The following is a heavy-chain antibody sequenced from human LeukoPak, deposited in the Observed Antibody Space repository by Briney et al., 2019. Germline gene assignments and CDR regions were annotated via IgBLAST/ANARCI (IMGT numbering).Heavy chain of an antibody. J-gene: IGHJ3*02. CDR2: MDHSGST. CDR1: GGFISRRGYS. Sequence: PSQTLSLTYALSGGFISRRGYSWSWVRQPPGEGLEWVGDMDHSGSTQYKPCLESRSPGALARTRNQFSRKASSMTAAASAVYYCASGNTGDDRDSFDIWGQGTMVTVSS. D-gene: IGHD5-12*01. CDR3: ASGNTGDDRDSFDI. V-gene: IGHV4-30-2*01.